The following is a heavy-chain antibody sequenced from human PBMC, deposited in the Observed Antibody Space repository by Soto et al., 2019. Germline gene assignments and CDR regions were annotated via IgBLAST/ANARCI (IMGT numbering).Heavy chain of an antibody. V-gene: IGHV4-34*01. D-gene: IGHD3-10*01. CDR3: ARGLILWFGELSRRGGYYSYMDV. CDR2: INDSGNI. J-gene: IGHJ6*03. Sequence: QVQLQQWGAGLLKPSETLSLTCAVYGGSFSGYQWSWIRQTPGKGLEWIGEINDSGNINYNPSLKSRVTILVDTAKKQISLKLSSVPAAATAVYYCARGLILWFGELSRRGGYYSYMDVWGTGTTVTVSS. CDR1: GGSFSGYQ.